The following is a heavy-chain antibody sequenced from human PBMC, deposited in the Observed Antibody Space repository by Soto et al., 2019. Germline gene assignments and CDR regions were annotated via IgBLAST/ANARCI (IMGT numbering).Heavy chain of an antibody. D-gene: IGHD3-9*01. CDR2: INHSGST. CDR1: GGSFSGYY. J-gene: IGHJ6*04. Sequence: PSETLSLTCAVYGGSFSGYYWSWIRQPPGKGLEWIGEINHSGSTNYNPSLKSRVTISVDTSKNQFSLKLSSVTAADTAVYYCASRYLILSVYYTASAVYSEDVWSKGTTVSGSS. V-gene: IGHV4-34*01. CDR3: ASRYLILSVYYTASAVYSEDV.